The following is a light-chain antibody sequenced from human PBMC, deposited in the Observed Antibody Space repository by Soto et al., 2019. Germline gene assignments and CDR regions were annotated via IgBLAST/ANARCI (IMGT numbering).Light chain of an antibody. V-gene: IGKV1-5*01. J-gene: IGKJ1*01. CDR3: QQYNSYSWT. CDR1: QSISSW. CDR2: DAS. Sequence: DIQMTQSPSTLSASVGDRVTITCRASQSISSWLAWYQQKPGKAPKLLIYDASSLESGVPSRFSGSGSGTAFTLTISSLQPDDFATYDCQQYNSYSWTFGQGTKVEIK.